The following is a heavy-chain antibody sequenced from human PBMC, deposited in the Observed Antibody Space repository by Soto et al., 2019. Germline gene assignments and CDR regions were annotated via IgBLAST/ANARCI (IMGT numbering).Heavy chain of an antibody. CDR2: ISAYNGNT. CDR1: GYTFTSYG. D-gene: IGHD3-22*01. V-gene: IGHV1-18*01. Sequence: ASVKVSCKASGYTFTSYGISWVRQAPGQGLEWMGWISAYNGNTNYAQKLQGRVTMTTDTSTSTAYMELRSLRSDDTAVYYCARDRDWRSSGYNDDAFDIWGQGTMVTV. J-gene: IGHJ3*02. CDR3: ARDRDWRSSGYNDDAFDI.